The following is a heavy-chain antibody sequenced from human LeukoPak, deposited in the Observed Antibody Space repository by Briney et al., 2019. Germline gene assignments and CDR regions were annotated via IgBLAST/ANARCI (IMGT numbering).Heavy chain of an antibody. CDR3: TTDLGTYYHGSQRLIPIDY. CDR1: GFAFTNAW. CDR2: IKSKTDGETT. V-gene: IGHV3-15*01. D-gene: IGHD3-10*01. Sequence: GGSLRLSCVDSGFAFTNAWMSWVRQAPGKGLEWIGRIKSKTDGETTNYAEPVRGRFTISRDDSKSAVYLQMNSLKIEDTAVYYCTTDLGTYYHGSQRLIPIDYWGQGTLVTVSS. J-gene: IGHJ4*02.